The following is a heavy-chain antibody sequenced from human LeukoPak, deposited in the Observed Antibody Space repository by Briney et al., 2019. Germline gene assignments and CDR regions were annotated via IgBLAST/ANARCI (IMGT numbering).Heavy chain of an antibody. V-gene: IGHV4-39*01. Sequence: SETLSLTCTVSGCSISSSSYYWGWIRQPPGKGLERIGSIYYSGSTYYNPSLKSRVTISVDTSKNQFSLKLSSVTAADTAVYYCARHKYDFWSGYSSCMWFDPWGRGSLVTVSS. CDR3: ARHKYDFWSGYSSCMWFDP. J-gene: IGHJ5*02. D-gene: IGHD3-3*01. CDR2: IYYSGST. CDR1: GCSISSSSYY.